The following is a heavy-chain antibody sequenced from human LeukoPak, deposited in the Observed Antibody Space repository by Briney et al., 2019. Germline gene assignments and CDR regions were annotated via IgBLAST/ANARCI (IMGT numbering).Heavy chain of an antibody. CDR2: IIPIFGTA. D-gene: IGHD5-12*01. V-gene: IGHV1-69*05. CDR1: GGTFSSYA. J-gene: IGHJ4*02. Sequence: SVKVSRKASGGTFSSYAISWVRQAPGQGLEWMGGIIPIFGTANYAQKFQGRVTITTDESTSTAYMELSSLRSEDTAVYYCARGGSGYDSYHYFDYWGQGTLVTVSS. CDR3: ARGGSGYDSYHYFDY.